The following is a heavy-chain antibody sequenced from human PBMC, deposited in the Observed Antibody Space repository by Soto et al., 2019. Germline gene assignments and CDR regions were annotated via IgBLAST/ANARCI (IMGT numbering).Heavy chain of an antibody. CDR2: INPSGGT. J-gene: IGHJ4*02. Sequence: QVQLQQWGAGLLKPSETLSLTCGVYGGSFSGYYWNWIRQPPGKGLEWIGEINPSGGTNYNPSLKTRVTISADTCKNQFSLKLRSVTAADSAVYYCARVRASRGQIDLDFWGQGTLGTVSS. CDR1: GGSFSGYY. V-gene: IGHV4-34*01. CDR3: ARVRASRGQIDLDF. D-gene: IGHD2-21*01.